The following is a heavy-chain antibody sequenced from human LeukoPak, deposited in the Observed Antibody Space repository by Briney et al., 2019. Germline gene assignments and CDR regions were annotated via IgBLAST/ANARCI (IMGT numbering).Heavy chain of an antibody. V-gene: IGHV1-2*06. D-gene: IGHD2-2*02. CDR1: GYTFTGYY. J-gene: IGHJ6*02. CDR3: ATAGYCSSTSCYTVFHYGMDV. Sequence: ASVKVSCKASGYTFTGYYMHWVRQAPGQGLEWMGRINPNNGGTYYAQKFQGRVTMTEDTSTDTAYMELSSLRSEDTAVYYCATAGYCSSTSCYTVFHYGMDVWGQGTTVTVSS. CDR2: INPNNGGT.